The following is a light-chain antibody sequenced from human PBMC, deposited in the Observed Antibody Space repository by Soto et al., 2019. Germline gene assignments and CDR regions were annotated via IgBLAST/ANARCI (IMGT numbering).Light chain of an antibody. J-gene: IGKJ2*01. Sequence: FHMTQPPSTLSASVGDRVTTTCRTSQRDHSRVAWYQQKPGKAPKLLIFDDSVLQSGVPSRFNGSASGTEFTLTISSLQHDDFATYYCQHYGGLYTFGQGTKVDIK. CDR2: DDS. CDR1: QRDHSR. V-gene: IGKV1-5*01. CDR3: QHYGGLYT.